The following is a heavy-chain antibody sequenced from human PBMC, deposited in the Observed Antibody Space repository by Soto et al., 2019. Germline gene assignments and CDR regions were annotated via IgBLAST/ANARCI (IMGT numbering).Heavy chain of an antibody. D-gene: IGHD3-3*01. J-gene: IGHJ6*02. CDR2: LYYSGNT. Sequence: SETLSLTCPVSGGSISSGDYYWRWIRQPPGKCLEWIGNLYYSGNTYYNPSLKSRLIISVDTSKNQFSPKLSSVTAADTAVYYCASRSRFGTIFGVVPRSRYYGLDVWGQGPTVTVSS. CDR3: ASRSRFGTIFGVVPRSRYYGLDV. CDR1: GGSISSGDYY. V-gene: IGHV4-30-4*01.